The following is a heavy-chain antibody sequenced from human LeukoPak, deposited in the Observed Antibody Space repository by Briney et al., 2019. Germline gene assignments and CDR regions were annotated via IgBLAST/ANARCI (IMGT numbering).Heavy chain of an antibody. V-gene: IGHV4-39*07. Sequence: SETLSLTCTVSGGSISSSSYYWGWIRQPPGNGLEWIGSIYYSGSTYYNPSLKSRVTISVDTSKNQFSLKLSSVTAADTAVYYCAREVGSPYDILTGYDAFDIWGQGTMVTVSS. D-gene: IGHD3-9*01. CDR1: GGSISSSSYY. J-gene: IGHJ3*02. CDR2: IYYSGST. CDR3: AREVGSPYDILTGYDAFDI.